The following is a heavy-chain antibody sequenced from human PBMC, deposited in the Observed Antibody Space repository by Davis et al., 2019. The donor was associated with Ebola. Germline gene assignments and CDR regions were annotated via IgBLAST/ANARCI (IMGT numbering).Heavy chain of an antibody. Sequence: PGGSLRLSCVASGFSFSDYHMNWVRQAPGKGLEWVSHMSTSGSTIYYADSVEGRFTISRDNAKNSLYLEMHSLRAEDTAVYYCAGVAAAASWNWYFDLWGRGTLVSVSS. CDR1: GFSFSDYH. CDR2: MSTSGSTI. V-gene: IGHV3-11*04. CDR3: AGVAAAASWNWYFDL. D-gene: IGHD6-13*01. J-gene: IGHJ2*01.